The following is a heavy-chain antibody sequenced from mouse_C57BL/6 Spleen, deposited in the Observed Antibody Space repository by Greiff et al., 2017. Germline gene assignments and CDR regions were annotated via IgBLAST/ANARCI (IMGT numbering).Heavy chain of an antibody. CDR3: ASCQVDWFAY. CDR1: GYTFTNYS. V-gene: IGHV1-22*01. J-gene: IGHJ3*01. D-gene: IGHD1-1*01. Sequence: VQLQQSGPELVKPGASVTMSCKASGYTFTNYSMHWVKQSPGKRLEWIGDIYPDNGGTSYNEKFKGKATLTVNKSSSTAYMELRSLTSEDSAVYYCASCQVDWFAYWGQGTLVTVSA. CDR2: IYPDNGGT.